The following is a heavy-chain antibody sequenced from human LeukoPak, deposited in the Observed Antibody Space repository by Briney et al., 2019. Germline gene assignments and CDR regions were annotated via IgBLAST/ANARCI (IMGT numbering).Heavy chain of an antibody. CDR1: GFTLSTYG. CDR2: IRYDGSDK. D-gene: IGHD2-15*01. Sequence: GGSLRLSCVASGFTLSTYGMHWVRQAPGKGLEWVAFIRYDGSDKFYGDSVKGRFTTSRDNSKSTLYLQMSRLRVEDTAVYYRAKDLDCSGGTCHKAFDCWGQGTLVTVSS. J-gene: IGHJ4*02. V-gene: IGHV3-30*02. CDR3: AKDLDCSGGTCHKAFDC.